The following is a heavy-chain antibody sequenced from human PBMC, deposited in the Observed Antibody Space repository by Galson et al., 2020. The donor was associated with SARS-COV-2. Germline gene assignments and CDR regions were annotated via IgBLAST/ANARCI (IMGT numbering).Heavy chain of an antibody. V-gene: IGHV4-59*01. Sequence: ETSETLSLTCTVSGGSISSYYWSWIRQPPGKGLEWIGYINHSGSPNYTPSLKSRVTMSVDTSKNQFSLKLSSVTAADTAVYYCARIASYGNYDYWGQGTLVTVSS. CDR3: ARIASYGNYDY. J-gene: IGHJ4*02. D-gene: IGHD4-17*01. CDR1: GGSISSYY. CDR2: INHSGSP.